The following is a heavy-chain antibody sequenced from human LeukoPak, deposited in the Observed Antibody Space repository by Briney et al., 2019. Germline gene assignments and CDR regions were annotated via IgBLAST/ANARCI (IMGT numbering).Heavy chain of an antibody. CDR3: AVQPDGSWFNWFDP. Sequence: SETLSLTCTVSGGSISSGSYYWSWIRQPPGKGLEWIGSIYYSGSTYYNPSLKSRVTISVDTSKNQFSLKLSSVTAADTAVYYCAVQPDGSWFNWFDPWGQGTLVTVSS. V-gene: IGHV4-39*07. D-gene: IGHD1-26*01. CDR2: IYYSGST. J-gene: IGHJ5*02. CDR1: GGSISSGSYY.